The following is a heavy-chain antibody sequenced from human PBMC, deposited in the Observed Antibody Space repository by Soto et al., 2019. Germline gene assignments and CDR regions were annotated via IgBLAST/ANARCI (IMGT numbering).Heavy chain of an antibody. V-gene: IGHV4-31*01. CDR3: ASLCGGDCYQDYYYGMDV. J-gene: IGHJ6*02. D-gene: IGHD2-21*02. Sequence: QVQLQESGPGLVKPSQTLSLTCTVSGGSIRSGGYYWSWIRQNPGKGLEWIGYIYYSGSTYYNPSLKSLLTISVDMSKNQSSLNLSSVTAADTAVYYCASLCGGDCYQDYYYGMDVWGQGTTVTVSS. CDR1: GGSIRSGGYY. CDR2: IYYSGST.